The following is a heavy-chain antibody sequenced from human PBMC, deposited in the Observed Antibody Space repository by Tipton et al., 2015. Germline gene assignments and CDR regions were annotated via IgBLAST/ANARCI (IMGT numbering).Heavy chain of an antibody. CDR2: ITGSGAFV. V-gene: IGHV3-21*06. CDR1: GFTFNNYN. CDR3: ARGGLGDYFDH. Sequence: SLRLSCVASGFTFNNYNMHWVRLTSGKGLEWVSSITGSGAFVYHLDSPGTRFSISRDNAKNSLYLEIRTLRVDDTAVYFCARGGLGDYFDHWGQGTLVTVSS. J-gene: IGHJ4*02. D-gene: IGHD3-16*01.